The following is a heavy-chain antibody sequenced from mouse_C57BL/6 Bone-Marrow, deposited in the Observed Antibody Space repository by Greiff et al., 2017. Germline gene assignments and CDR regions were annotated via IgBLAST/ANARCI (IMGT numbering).Heavy chain of an antibody. CDR2: INPYNGGT. J-gene: IGHJ2*01. CDR3: ARTGAYGSSYYFDY. V-gene: IGHV1-19*01. D-gene: IGHD1-1*01. Sequence: VQLQQSGPVLVKPGASVKMSCKASGYTFTDYYMNWVKQSHGKSLEWIGVINPYNGGTSYNQKFKGKATLTVDKSSSTAYMELNSLTSEDSAVYYWARTGAYGSSYYFDYWGQGTTLTVSS. CDR1: GYTFTDYY.